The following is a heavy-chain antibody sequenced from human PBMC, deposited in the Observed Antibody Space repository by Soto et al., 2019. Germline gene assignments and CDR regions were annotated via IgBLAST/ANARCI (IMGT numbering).Heavy chain of an antibody. J-gene: IGHJ6*03. CDR2: TYFRSRWYT. CDR1: GDSVSSSTAA. V-gene: IGHV6-1*01. Sequence: SQTLSLTCAISGDSVSSSTAAWNWIRQSPSRGLEWLGRTYFRSRWYTDYEVSVKSRITISPDTSENQFSLQLNSVTPDDAAVYYCVRGSRYYNYYYLDVWDRGTTVTVSS. D-gene: IGHD6-13*01. CDR3: VRGSRYYNYYYLDV.